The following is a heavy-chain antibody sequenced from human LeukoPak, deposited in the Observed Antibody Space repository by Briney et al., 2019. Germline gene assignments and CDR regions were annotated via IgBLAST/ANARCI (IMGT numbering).Heavy chain of an antibody. CDR2: IRQDGSEK. CDR3: ARDETAAGLYFDL. J-gene: IGHJ4*01. D-gene: IGHD6-13*01. Sequence: PGGSLRLSCAASGFTFSSYALSWVRQAPGKGLEWVANIRQDGSEKSYVDSVKGRFTISRDNTKNSLYLQINSLRAEDTAVYYCARDETAAGLYFDLWGQGTLVTVSS. V-gene: IGHV3-7*01. CDR1: GFTFSSYA.